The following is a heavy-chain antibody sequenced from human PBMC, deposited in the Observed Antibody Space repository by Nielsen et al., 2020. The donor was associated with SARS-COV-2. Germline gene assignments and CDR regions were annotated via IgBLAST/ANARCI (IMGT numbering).Heavy chain of an antibody. CDR1: GFTFSSYA. J-gene: IGHJ2*01. CDR2: ISYDGSNK. CDR3: ARDHRTSSSWRMGMGWYFDL. V-gene: IGHV3-30-3*01. D-gene: IGHD6-13*01. Sequence: GGSLRLSCAASGFTFSSYAMHWVRQAPGKGLEWVAVISYDGSNKYYADSVKGRFTISRDNSKNTLYLQMNGLRAEDTAVYYCARDHRTSSSWRMGMGWYFDLWGRGTLVTVSS.